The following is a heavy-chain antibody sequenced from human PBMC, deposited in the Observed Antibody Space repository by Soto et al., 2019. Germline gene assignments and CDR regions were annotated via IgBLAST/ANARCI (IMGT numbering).Heavy chain of an antibody. Sequence: QVQLVQSGAEVKKPGASVKVSCKASGYTFTSYYMHWVRQAPGQGLEWMGIINPSGGSTSYAQKFQARVTMTRDTSTSTLEMELSSRRAEDTAVYYCARDLSKQLVLSPGWFDPWGQGTLVTVSS. J-gene: IGHJ5*02. CDR1: GYTFTSYY. D-gene: IGHD6-13*01. V-gene: IGHV1-46*03. CDR3: ARDLSKQLVLSPGWFDP. CDR2: INPSGGST.